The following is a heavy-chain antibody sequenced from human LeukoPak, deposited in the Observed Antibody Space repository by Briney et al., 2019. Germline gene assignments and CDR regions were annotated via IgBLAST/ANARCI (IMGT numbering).Heavy chain of an antibody. CDR1: GFTFNSYT. CDR3: ARRDSSGYYYDAFDI. V-gene: IGHV3-21*04. Sequence: GGSLRLSCAASGFTFNSYTMNWVRQAPGKGLEWVSSISTSSNYIYYADSLRGRFTISRDNAKNSLYLQMNGLRAEDTAVYYCARRDSSGYYYDAFDIWGQGTMVTVSS. J-gene: IGHJ3*02. CDR2: ISTSSNYI. D-gene: IGHD3-22*01.